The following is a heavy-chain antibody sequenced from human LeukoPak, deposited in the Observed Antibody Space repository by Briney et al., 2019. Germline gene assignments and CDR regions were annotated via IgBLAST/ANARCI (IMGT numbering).Heavy chain of an antibody. Sequence: SQTLSLTCAISGDSVSNNSAAWNWIRQSPSRGLEGLGRTYYRSKWYNEYATSVKSRITITSDTSQNQFSLHLNSVTPEDTAVYYCARGYSLDPWGQGTLVTVSS. D-gene: IGHD2-15*01. CDR3: ARGYSLDP. CDR2: TYYRSKWYN. CDR1: GDSVSNNSAA. V-gene: IGHV6-1*01. J-gene: IGHJ5*02.